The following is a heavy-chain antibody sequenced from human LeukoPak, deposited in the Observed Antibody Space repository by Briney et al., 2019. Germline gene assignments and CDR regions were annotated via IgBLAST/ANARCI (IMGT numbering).Heavy chain of an antibody. CDR3: ARTYQLLYDDALDI. V-gene: IGHV3-48*01. Sequence: PGGSLRLSCAASGFTFCRYSMNWVRQAPGKGLEWVSYISSSSSTIYYADSVKGRFTISRDNAKNSLYLQMNSLRAEDTAMYYCARTYQLLYDDALDIWGQGTMVTVSS. CDR2: ISSSSSTI. D-gene: IGHD2-2*02. J-gene: IGHJ3*02. CDR1: GFTFCRYS.